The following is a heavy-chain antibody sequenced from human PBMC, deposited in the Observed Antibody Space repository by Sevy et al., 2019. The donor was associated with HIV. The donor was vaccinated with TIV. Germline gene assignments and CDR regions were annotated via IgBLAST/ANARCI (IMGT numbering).Heavy chain of an antibody. CDR1: GFSFDSYG. CDR3: AKDGGTIADGSKWGPGPGGLDY. J-gene: IGHJ4*02. D-gene: IGHD3-22*01. CDR2: ISYDGNNK. Sequence: GGSLRLSCVASGFSFDSYGLHWVRQTPDKGLEWVAVISYDGNNKYYSDSVKGRFTISRDNSKNNVYLQMNSLRTEDTAMYYCAKDGGTIADGSKWGPGPGGLDYWGQGTLVTVSS. V-gene: IGHV3-30*18.